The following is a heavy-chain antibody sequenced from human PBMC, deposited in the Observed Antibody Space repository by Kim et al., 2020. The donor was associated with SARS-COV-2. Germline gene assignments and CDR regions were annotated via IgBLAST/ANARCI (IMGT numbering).Heavy chain of an antibody. D-gene: IGHD6-19*01. V-gene: IGHV3-30*18. CDR3: AKDSSWQRAGYSSGWYGGNEFDY. CDR2: ISYDGSNK. Sequence: GGSLRLSCAASGFTFSSYGMHWVRQAPGKGLEWVAVISYDGSNKYYADSVKGRFTISRDNSKNTLYLQMNSLRAEDTAVYYCAKDSSWQRAGYSSGWYGGNEFDYWGQGTLVTVSS. CDR1: GFTFSSYG. J-gene: IGHJ4*02.